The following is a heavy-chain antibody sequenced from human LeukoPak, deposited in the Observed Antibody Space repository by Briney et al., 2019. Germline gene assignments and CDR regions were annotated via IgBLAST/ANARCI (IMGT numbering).Heavy chain of an antibody. V-gene: IGHV3-21*01. CDR3: ARALYYDILTNYQTHTYYFDY. CDR2: ISRRNNNI. J-gene: IGHJ4*02. D-gene: IGHD3-9*01. Sequence: GGSLRLSCSASGFRLGAYSMNWVRQAPGKGLEWVSSISRRNNNIYYADSMKGRFNVSRDNAKNSLYLQMNSLRAEDTAVYYCARALYYDILTNYQTHTYYFDYWGQGTLLTASS. CDR1: GFRLGAYS.